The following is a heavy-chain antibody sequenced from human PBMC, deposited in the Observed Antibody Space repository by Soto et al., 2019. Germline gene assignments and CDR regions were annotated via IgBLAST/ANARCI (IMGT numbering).Heavy chain of an antibody. Sequence: PSETLSLTCTLSGGSISSGRYSWSWIRQHPRQGLERIGSFHNSGSLHYNPPFKSRATISVDTPKNQFSLKLSSVTAVDTAVYYCVRDRLNGGGYYVGVDSWGQGTLVTVSS. V-gene: IGHV4-39*07. CDR3: VRDRLNGGGYYVGVDS. J-gene: IGHJ5*01. CDR1: GGSISSGRYS. D-gene: IGHD3-22*01. CDR2: FHNSGSL.